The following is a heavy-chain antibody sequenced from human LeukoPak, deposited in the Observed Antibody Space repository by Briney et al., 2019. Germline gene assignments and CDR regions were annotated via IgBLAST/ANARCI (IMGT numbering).Heavy chain of an antibody. Sequence: SGPTLFHPTRTLTLTCTFSGCSRRRHGGGVTWIRQPPGKALEWLSTVYWDDDKSYSPSLKTRVTITKDTSKNQVVLIMTNMAPVDTATYYCARFYATTHSFDYWGQGILVTVSS. CDR2: VYWDDDK. V-gene: IGHV2-5*02. CDR1: GCSRRRHGGG. D-gene: IGHD2/OR15-2a*01. CDR3: ARFYATTHSFDY. J-gene: IGHJ4*02.